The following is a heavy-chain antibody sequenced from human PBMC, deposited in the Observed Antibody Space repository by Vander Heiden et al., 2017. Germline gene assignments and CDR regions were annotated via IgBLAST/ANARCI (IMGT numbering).Heavy chain of an antibody. Sequence: EVQLVESGGGLVQPGRSLRLSCAASGFTFDDYDVPWVRQSPGRGLGGVSGMIWNRFSKGYVNSVKAHFTISKNKPKNSLYRKMNSLRAEDTALYYCGKPLYSGGWYRGGGEFDYWGQGTLVTVSS. CDR2: MIWNRFSK. V-gene: IGHV3-9*01. J-gene: IGHJ4*02. CDR1: GFTFDDYD. D-gene: IGHD6-19*01. CDR3: GKPLYSGGWYRGGGEFDY.